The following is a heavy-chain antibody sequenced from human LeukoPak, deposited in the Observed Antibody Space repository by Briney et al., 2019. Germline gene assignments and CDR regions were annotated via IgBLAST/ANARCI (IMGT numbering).Heavy chain of an antibody. CDR2: IYSGGSA. CDR3: ARGWVVATGGFDI. D-gene: IGHD2-8*02. Sequence: GGSLRLSCAASGFTFRNHGMHWVRQAPGKGLEWVSVIYSGGSAYYADSVKGRFTISRDNSKNTVYLQMNSLRVEDTAVYYCARGWVVATGGFDIWGQGSLVTVSS. J-gene: IGHJ3*02. CDR1: GFTFRNHG. V-gene: IGHV3-53*01.